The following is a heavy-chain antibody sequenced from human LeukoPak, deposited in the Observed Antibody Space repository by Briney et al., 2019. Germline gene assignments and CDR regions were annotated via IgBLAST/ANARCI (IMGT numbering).Heavy chain of an antibody. V-gene: IGHV3-48*02. CDR3: ARGPYGDYVDAFDI. CDR2: ISDSSSII. Sequence: GGSLRLSCAASGFTFNNYCKNWVRQAPGKGLEWLSYISDSSSIIYYADSVKGRFTISRDNAKNSLYLQMNSLRDEDTAVYYCARGPYGDYVDAFDIWGQGTMVTVSS. D-gene: IGHD4-17*01. CDR1: GFTFNNYC. J-gene: IGHJ3*02.